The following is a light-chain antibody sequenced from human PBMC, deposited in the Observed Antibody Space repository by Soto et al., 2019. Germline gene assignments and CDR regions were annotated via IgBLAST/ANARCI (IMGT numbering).Light chain of an antibody. J-gene: IGKJ2*01. CDR1: QSISTE. CDR3: QQGHNWPLT. CDR2: SAS. Sequence: ERVMTQSPATLSVSPGERATLSCRASQSISTELAWYHQKPGQPPRLLIYSASTRATGVPARFTGSGSGSEFTLTISGLQSEDFAVYYCQQGHNWPLTFGQGTRMEI. V-gene: IGKV3-15*01.